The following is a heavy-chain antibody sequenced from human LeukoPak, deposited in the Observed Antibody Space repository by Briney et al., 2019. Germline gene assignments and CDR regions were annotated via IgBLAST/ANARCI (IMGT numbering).Heavy chain of an antibody. V-gene: IGHV3-30*02. CDR2: IRYDGSNK. J-gene: IGHJ4*02. D-gene: IGHD1-26*01. CDR1: GFTFSSYG. CDR3: AKDLSQFVLGEPFDY. Sequence: GGSLRLSCAASGFTFSSYGMHWVRQAPGKGLEWVAFIRYDGSNKYYADSVKGRFTISRDNSKNTLYLQMNSLRAEDTAVYYCAKDLSQFVLGEPFDYWGQGTLVTVSS.